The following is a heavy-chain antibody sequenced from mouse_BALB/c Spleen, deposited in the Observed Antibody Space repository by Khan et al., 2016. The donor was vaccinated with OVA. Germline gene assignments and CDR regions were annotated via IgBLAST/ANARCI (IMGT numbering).Heavy chain of an antibody. D-gene: IGHD2-14*01. J-gene: IGHJ4*01. Sequence: QIQLVQSGPELKKPGETVQISCKASGFTFTNYGMNWVMQAPGKGLKWMGWINTYTGEPTFTDDFKGRFAFSLETSASTAYLQINSLKNEDTATYYCGRVGYNGNMDYWGQGTAVTVSS. CDR3: GRVGYNGNMDY. V-gene: IGHV9-3-1*01. CDR1: GFTFTNYG. CDR2: INTYTGEP.